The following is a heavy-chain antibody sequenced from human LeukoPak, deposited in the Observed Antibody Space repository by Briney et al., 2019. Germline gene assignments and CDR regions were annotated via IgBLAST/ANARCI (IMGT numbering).Heavy chain of an antibody. V-gene: IGHV4-61*05. J-gene: IGHJ4*02. CDR2: IYFSGST. D-gene: IGHD6-25*01. Sequence: PSETLSLTCTVSGGSISSFYWSWFYWSWIRQPPGKGLEWIGYIYFSGSTNYNPSLKSRVTISVDESKNQFSLKLISMIAADTAVYYCATRSVGSGWNAKIAYWGQGTLVTVSS. CDR1: GGSISS. CDR3: ATRSVGSGWNAKIAY.